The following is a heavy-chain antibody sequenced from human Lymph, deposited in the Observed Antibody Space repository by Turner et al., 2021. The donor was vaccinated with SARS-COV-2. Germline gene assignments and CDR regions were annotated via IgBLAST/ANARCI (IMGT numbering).Heavy chain of an antibody. CDR2: IYGGGSP. CDR1: VFTVSSNY. V-gene: IGHV3-53*01. D-gene: IGHD3-10*01. Sequence: EVQLVESGGGLIQPGGSLRLSCAASVFTVSSNYMSWVRQAPGKGLEWVSVIYGGGSPYYADSVKGRFTISRDNSKNTLYLQMNSLRAEDTAVYYCARVLPFGDYFDYWGQGTLVTVSS. CDR3: ARVLPFGDYFDY. J-gene: IGHJ4*02.